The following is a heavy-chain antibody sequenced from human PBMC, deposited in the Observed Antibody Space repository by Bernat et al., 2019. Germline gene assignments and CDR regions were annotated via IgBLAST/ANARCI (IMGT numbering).Heavy chain of an antibody. CDR3: ARVSLYGAPASAMDV. CDR1: KFTFSSYG. V-gene: IGHV3-33*01. CDR2: IWHDGSNE. D-gene: IGHD4-17*01. Sequence: QVQLVESGGGVVQPERSLTLSCEASKFTFSSYGMHWVRQAPGKGLEWVAVIWHDGSNENYADSVKGRFTISRDNSKNTLYLQMNNLRDEDTAVYYCARVSLYGAPASAMDVWGQGTTVTVSS. J-gene: IGHJ6*02.